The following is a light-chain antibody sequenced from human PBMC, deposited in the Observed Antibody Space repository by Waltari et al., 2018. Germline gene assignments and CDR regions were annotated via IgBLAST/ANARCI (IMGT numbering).Light chain of an antibody. CDR3: SSMTCSSTRV. J-gene: IGLJ3*02. CDR1: SRDVGGYNY. Sequence: QSALTQPASVSGSSGQSIIISCTGTSRDVGGYNYVSWYQQHPGKAPKLMIDEVSKRPSGISHPYSGSKSVNTASLNVYGLQAEDVADDYCSSMTCSSTRVFGGGTTLTVL. CDR2: EVS. V-gene: IGLV2-14*01.